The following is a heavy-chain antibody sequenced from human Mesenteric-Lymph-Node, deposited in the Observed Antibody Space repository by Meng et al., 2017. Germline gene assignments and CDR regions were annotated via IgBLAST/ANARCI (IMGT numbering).Heavy chain of an antibody. J-gene: IGHJ5*02. CDR1: GGSLSGAY. D-gene: IGHD3-22*01. Sequence: VQPRQGGAGLLKPSGTLPLTWAVNGGSLSGAYWNWIRQPPGKGLEWIGEIIHGGSPSYNPSLKSRVTISIDTSKNQLSLMLSSVSAADTAVYYCAREYYDSSGVNWLDPWGQGTLVTVSS. CDR3: AREYYDSSGVNWLDP. V-gene: IGHV4-34*12. CDR2: IIHGGSP.